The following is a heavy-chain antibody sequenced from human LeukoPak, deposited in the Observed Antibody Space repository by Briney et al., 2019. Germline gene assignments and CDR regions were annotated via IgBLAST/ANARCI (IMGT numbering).Heavy chain of an antibody. V-gene: IGHV5-51*01. Sequence: GESLKISCKGSGYSFTSYWIGWVRQMPGKGLEWMGIIYPGDSDTRYSPSFQGQVTISADRSISTAYLQWSSLKASDTAMYYCARPYDFWSGYLQYWGQGTLVTVSS. CDR3: ARPYDFWSGYLQY. CDR1: GYSFTSYW. CDR2: IYPGDSDT. D-gene: IGHD3-3*01. J-gene: IGHJ4*02.